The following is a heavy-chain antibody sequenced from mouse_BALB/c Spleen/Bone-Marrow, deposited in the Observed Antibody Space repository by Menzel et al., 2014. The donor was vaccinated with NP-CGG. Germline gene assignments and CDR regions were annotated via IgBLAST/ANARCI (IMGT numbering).Heavy chain of an antibody. CDR1: GSSITSDYA. CDR3: ARDYYGSSYFDF. CDR2: ITYSGST. D-gene: IGHD1-1*01. Sequence: EVKLVESGPGLVKPAQSLSLTCTVTGSSITSDYACNWIRQFPGTKLEWMGYITYSGSTSYNPSLKSRISITRDTSKNQFFLHLNSVTAEDTATYFCARDYYGSSYFDFWGQGTTLTVSS. V-gene: IGHV3-2*02. J-gene: IGHJ2*01.